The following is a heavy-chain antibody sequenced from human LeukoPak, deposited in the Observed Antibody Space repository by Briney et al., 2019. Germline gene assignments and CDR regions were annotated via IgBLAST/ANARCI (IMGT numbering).Heavy chain of an antibody. CDR3: ARGKRYNSGWYSWFDP. V-gene: IGHV5-51*01. J-gene: IGHJ5*02. CDR1: GDDLVTYW. CDR2: IYPGDSDT. Sequence: GESLKISCKGSGDDLVTYWIAWVRQMPGKGLEWMGIIYPGDSDTRYSPSFQGQVTISADKSISTAYLQWSSLKASDTAMYYCARGKRYNSGWYSWFDPWGQGTLVTVSS. D-gene: IGHD6-19*01.